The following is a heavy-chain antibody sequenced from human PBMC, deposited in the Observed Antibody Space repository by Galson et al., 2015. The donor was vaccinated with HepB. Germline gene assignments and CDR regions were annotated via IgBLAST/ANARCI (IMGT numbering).Heavy chain of an antibody. J-gene: IGHJ5*02. CDR1: GYTFTGYY. CDR2: INPNSGGT. D-gene: IGHD6-19*01. V-gene: IGHV1-2*02. CDR3: ARDRKIAVAGRSSYWFDP. Sequence: SVKVSCKASGYTFTGYYMHWVRQAPGQGLEWMGWINPNSGGTNYAQKFQGRVTMTRDTSISTAYMELSRLRSDDTAVYYCARDRKIAVAGRSSYWFDPWGQGTLVTVSS.